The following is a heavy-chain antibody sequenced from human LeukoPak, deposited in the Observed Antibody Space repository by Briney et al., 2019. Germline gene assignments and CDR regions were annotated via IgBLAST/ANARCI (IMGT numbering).Heavy chain of an antibody. CDR2: IYYSGNT. CDR1: GGSISSYY. CDR3: ARDASVGGMDV. Sequence: PETLSLTCTVSGGSISSYYGSWLRQPPGKGLEWIGYIYYSGNTNYNPSLKSRVTISVDTSTNQFSLKLSSVTAADTAVYYCARDASVGGMDVWGQGTTVTVSS. J-gene: IGHJ6*02. V-gene: IGHV4-59*01.